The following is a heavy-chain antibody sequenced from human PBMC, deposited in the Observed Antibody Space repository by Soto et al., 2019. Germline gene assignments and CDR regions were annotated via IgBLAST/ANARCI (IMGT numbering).Heavy chain of an antibody. Sequence: GGSLRLSCAASGFTFSSYAMSWVRQAPRKGLEWVSAISGSGGSTYYADSVKGRFTISRDNSKNTLYLQMNSLRAEDTAVYYCAKSSIAARLYYYYGMDVWGQGTTVTVSS. CDR1: GFTFSSYA. CDR2: ISGSGGST. V-gene: IGHV3-23*01. CDR3: AKSSIAARLYYYYGMDV. D-gene: IGHD6-6*01. J-gene: IGHJ6*02.